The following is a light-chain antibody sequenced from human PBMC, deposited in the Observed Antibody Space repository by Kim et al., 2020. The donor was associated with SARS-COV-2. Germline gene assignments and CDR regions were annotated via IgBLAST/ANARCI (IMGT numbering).Light chain of an antibody. J-gene: IGKJ1*01. V-gene: IGKV1-17*01. CDR2: GAS. CDR1: QDIRND. Sequence: ASVGERVTITCRASQDIRNDLGWYQQNPGKAPKRLIYGASTLQSGVPSRFSGSGSETEFTLTISSLQPEDFASYFCLQHYSEPWTFGQGTKVDIK. CDR3: LQHYSEPWT.